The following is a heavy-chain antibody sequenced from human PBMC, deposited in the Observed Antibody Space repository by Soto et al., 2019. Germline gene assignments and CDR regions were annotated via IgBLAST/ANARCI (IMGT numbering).Heavy chain of an antibody. J-gene: IGHJ4*02. Sequence: QVQLQQWGAGLLKPSETLSLTCAVYGGSFSGYYWSWIRQPPGKGLEWIGEINHSGSTNYNPSLNSRVTISVNTPKNQFSLKLSYVTAADTAVYYWARGGGSVVAATQGALDYWGQGTLVTVSS. V-gene: IGHV4-34*01. CDR1: GGSFSGYY. CDR2: INHSGST. CDR3: ARGGGSVVAATQGALDY. D-gene: IGHD2-15*01.